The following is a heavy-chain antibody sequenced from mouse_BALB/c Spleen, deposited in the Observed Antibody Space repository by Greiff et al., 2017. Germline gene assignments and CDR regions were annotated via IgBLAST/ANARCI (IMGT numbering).Heavy chain of an antibody. CDR3: ASTARATIYYAMDY. V-gene: IGHV1-82*01. Sequence: VQLQPSGPELVKPGASVKISCKASGYAFSSSWMNWVKPRPGQGLEWIGRIYPGDGDTNYNGKFKGKATLTADKSSSTAYMQLSSLTSVDSAVYFCASTARATIYYAMDYWGQGTSVTVSS. CDR2: IYPGDGDT. D-gene: IGHD3-1*01. CDR1: GYAFSSSW. J-gene: IGHJ4*01.